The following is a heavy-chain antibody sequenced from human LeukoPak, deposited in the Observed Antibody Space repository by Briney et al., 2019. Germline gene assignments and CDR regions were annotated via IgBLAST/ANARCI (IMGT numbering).Heavy chain of an antibody. CDR1: GFAFSSYA. D-gene: IGHD3-3*01. J-gene: IGHJ4*02. Sequence: ALRLSSAASGFAFSSYAMHWVRQAPGKGLEWVALISNDGRNKYHADSVKGRFTISRDNSKNTVYLQMNSLRAEDTAVYYCARDPVSVGLRINSDYWGQGTLVTVSS. V-gene: IGHV3-30*04. CDR2: ISNDGRNK. CDR3: ARDPVSVGLRINSDY.